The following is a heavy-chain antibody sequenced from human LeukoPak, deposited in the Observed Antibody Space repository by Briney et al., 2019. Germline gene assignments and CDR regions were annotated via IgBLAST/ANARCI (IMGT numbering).Heavy chain of an antibody. D-gene: IGHD3-10*01. CDR1: GFTFSSYA. V-gene: IGHV3-30*04. CDR3: ARQRPSTRGVSFDY. J-gene: IGHJ4*02. CDR2: ISYDGSNK. Sequence: GGSLRLSCAASGFTFSSYAMHWVRQAPGKGLEWVAVISYDGSNKYYADSVKGRFTISRDNSKNTLYLQMNSLRAEDTAVYYCARQRPSTRGVSFDYWGQGTLVTVSS.